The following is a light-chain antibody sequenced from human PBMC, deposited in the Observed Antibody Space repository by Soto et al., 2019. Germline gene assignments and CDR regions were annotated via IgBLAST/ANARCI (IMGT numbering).Light chain of an antibody. Sequence: SYELTQPPSVSVSPGQTASITCSGDKLGDKYVCWYQQKPGQSPVVVIYQDTKRPSGIPERFSGSNSENTATLTISGTQAMDEADYYCQAWDSSTAVFGTGTKLTVL. CDR2: QDT. V-gene: IGLV3-1*01. CDR3: QAWDSSTAV. CDR1: KLGDKY. J-gene: IGLJ1*01.